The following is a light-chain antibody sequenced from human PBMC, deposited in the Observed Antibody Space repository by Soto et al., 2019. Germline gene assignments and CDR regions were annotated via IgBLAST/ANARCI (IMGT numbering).Light chain of an antibody. J-gene: IGKJ1*01. CDR1: QSISNY. Sequence: IQMTQSPSSLSASVGDRVTITCRASQSISNYLNWYKQKPGKAPNLLIYAASSLQSGVPSRFSGSGSGTDFTLTISSLQPEDFATYYCLQDYNYPRAFGQGTKVEIK. V-gene: IGKV1-6*01. CDR2: AAS. CDR3: LQDYNYPRA.